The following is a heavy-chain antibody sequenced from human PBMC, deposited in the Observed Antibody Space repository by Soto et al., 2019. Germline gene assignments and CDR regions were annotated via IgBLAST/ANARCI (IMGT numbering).Heavy chain of an antibody. Sequence: QLQLQESGPGLVKPSETLSLTCTVSGGSISSSSYYWGWIRQPPGKGLEWIGSIYYSGSTYYNPSPQCRVTISVDTSKNQFSLKLSSVTAADTAVYYCARRYYYDSSGYYKGLIDIWGQGTMVTVSS. D-gene: IGHD3-22*01. CDR1: GGSISSSSYY. CDR2: IYYSGST. V-gene: IGHV4-39*01. CDR3: ARRYYYDSSGYYKGLIDI. J-gene: IGHJ3*02.